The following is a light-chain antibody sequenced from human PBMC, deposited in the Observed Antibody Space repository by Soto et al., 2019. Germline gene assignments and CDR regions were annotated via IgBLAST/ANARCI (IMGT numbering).Light chain of an antibody. J-gene: IGKJ1*01. CDR1: QGISSY. CDR2: AAS. V-gene: IGKV1D-8*03. CDR3: QQTYSAPPT. Sequence: VIWRTQSPSLRSASTGXXVTIXCRMSQGISSYLAWYQQKPGKAPRXXIYAASSLQSGVPPRFSGSGSGTDFTLTISSLQPEDFATYFCQQTYSAPPTFGQGTKV.